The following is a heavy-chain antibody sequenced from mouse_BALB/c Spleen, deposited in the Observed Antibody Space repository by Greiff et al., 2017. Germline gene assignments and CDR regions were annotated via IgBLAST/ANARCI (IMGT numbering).Heavy chain of an antibody. CDR2: FYPGSGSI. Sequence: QVQLQQSGAELVKPGASVKLSCKASGYTFTSYYMYWVKQRSGQGLEWIGWFYPGSGSIKYNEKFKDKATLTADKSSSTVYMELSRLTSEDSAVYFCARHEDYYGSSLWYFDVWGAGTTVTVSS. V-gene: IGHV1-62-2*01. CDR1: GYTFTSYY. J-gene: IGHJ1*01. D-gene: IGHD1-1*01. CDR3: ARHEDYYGSSLWYFDV.